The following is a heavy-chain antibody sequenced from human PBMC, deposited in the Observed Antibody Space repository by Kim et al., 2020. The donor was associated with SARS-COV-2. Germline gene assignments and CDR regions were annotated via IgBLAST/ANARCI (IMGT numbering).Heavy chain of an antibody. D-gene: IGHD3-10*01. CDR2: IYSGDGGT. Sequence: GGSLRLSCATSGFTFSVYAMSWVRQAPGKGLEWVSVIYSGDGGTYYADSVKGRFTISRDDSKNTLYLQMNSLRAEDTAVYYCAKALEGSDSSWGQGTLVTVSS. J-gene: IGHJ4*02. CDR1: GFTFSVYA. V-gene: IGHV3-23*03. CDR3: AKALEGSDSS.